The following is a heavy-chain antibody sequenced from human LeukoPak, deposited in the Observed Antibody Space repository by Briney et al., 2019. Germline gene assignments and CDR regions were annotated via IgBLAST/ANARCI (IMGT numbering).Heavy chain of an antibody. J-gene: IGHJ4*02. CDR1: GVTACSNY. CDR2: IGSIGST. V-gene: IGHV3-53*01. CDR3: ARVRYVWASNTFDY. D-gene: IGHD3-16*01. Sequence: PGGSPRHSSAASGVTACSNYMSWVRPAPGEGLEWVSWIGSIGSTYYADSVKGRFTISRDNSKNTLYLQTNRLRAKRTAVYYCARVRYVWASNTFDYWGQGTLVTVSS.